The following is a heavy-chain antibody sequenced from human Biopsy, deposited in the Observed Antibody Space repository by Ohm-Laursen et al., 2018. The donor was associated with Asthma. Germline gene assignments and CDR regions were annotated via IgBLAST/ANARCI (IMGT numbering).Heavy chain of an antibody. V-gene: IGHV4-31*03. CDR1: GGSLSSGPYY. J-gene: IGHJ5*01. D-gene: IGHD2-8*01. CDR3: ARDLSGYCTSSACYGFDS. Sequence: SDTLSLTCPVSGGSLSSGPYYWSWVRQHPGKGLEWIGHINYSGSTFYSPSLESRVTVSVDTSKNQFSLKLSSVTAADTAVYYCARDLSGYCTSSACYGFDSWGQGTLVTVSS. CDR2: INYSGST.